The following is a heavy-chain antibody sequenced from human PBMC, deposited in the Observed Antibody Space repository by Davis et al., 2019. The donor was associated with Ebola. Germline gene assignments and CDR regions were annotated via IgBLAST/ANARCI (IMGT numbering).Heavy chain of an antibody. CDR3: ARAQFPTTSDH. CDR1: GYTFTNYG. Sequence: ASVKVSCKASGYTFTNYGITWVRQAPGQGLEWMGWINPHNGNTNYAQNVQGRVIMTSDTATTTAYMEVGSLRSDDTAVYYCARAQFPTTSDHWGQGTLVSASS. V-gene: IGHV1-18*04. D-gene: IGHD1-1*01. J-gene: IGHJ4*02. CDR2: INPHNGNT.